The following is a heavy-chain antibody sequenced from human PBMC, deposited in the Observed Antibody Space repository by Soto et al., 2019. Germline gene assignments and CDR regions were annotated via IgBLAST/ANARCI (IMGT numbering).Heavy chain of an antibody. Sequence: SETLSLTCAVSGGSISSSYWWSWIRQPPGKGLECIGYIYYSGSTNYNPSLKSRVTISVDTSKNQFSLKLSSVTAADTAVYYCARHGGGRLRGAFDIWGQGTMVTVSS. CDR2: IYYSGST. CDR1: GGSISSSYW. D-gene: IGHD4-17*01. CDR3: ARHGGGRLRGAFDI. J-gene: IGHJ3*02. V-gene: IGHV4-59*08.